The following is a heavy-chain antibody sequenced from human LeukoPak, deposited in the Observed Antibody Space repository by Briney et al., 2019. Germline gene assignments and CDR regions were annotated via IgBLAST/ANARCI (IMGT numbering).Heavy chain of an antibody. J-gene: IGHJ4*02. CDR1: GYTFTSYA. Sequence: GASVKVSCKASGYTFTSYAMHWVRQAPGQRLEWMGWINAGNGNTKYSQKFQGRVTITRDTSASTAYMELSSLRSEDTAVYYCARERPQWDPFDYWGQGTLVTVSS. V-gene: IGHV1-3*01. D-gene: IGHD1-26*01. CDR3: ARERPQWDPFDY. CDR2: INAGNGNT.